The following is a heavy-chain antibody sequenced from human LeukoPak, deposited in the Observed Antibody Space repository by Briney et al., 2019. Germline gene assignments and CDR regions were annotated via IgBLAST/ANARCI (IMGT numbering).Heavy chain of an antibody. CDR3: AGQFDSSGSYFY. Sequence: SETLSLTCTVSGSGYSISGGYYWGWIRQPPGKGLEWIGSIYHSGSTYYNPSLKSRSTISVATSKNQFSLKLKSVTAADTAVYYCAGQFDSSGSYFYWGQGTLVTVSS. D-gene: IGHD3-22*01. CDR2: IYHSGST. V-gene: IGHV4-38-2*02. J-gene: IGHJ4*02. CDR1: GSGYSISGGYY.